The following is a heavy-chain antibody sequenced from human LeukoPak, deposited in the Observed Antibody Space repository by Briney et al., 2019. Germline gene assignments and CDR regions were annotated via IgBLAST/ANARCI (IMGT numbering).Heavy chain of an antibody. D-gene: IGHD4-23*01. J-gene: IGHJ3*02. CDR3: ANLHYGGHSEGSFDT. CDR1: GYTFTGYY. CDR2: INPSGGST. V-gene: IGHV1-46*01. Sequence: ASVKVSCKASGYTFTGYYMHWVRQAPGQGLEWMGWINPSGGSTSYAQKFQGRVTMTRDTSTSTVYMELSSLRSEDTAIYYCANLHYGGHSEGSFDTWGQGTVVTVSS.